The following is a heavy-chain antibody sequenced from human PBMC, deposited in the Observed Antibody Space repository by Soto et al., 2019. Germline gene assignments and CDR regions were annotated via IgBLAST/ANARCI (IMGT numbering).Heavy chain of an antibody. V-gene: IGHV3-23*01. D-gene: IGHD1-7*01. Sequence: EVRLLESGGGLVKPGGSLRLSCATSGLTFSNYAMSWVRQAPGGGLEWVSSMSGSSSTIDYADSVRGRFTISRDRAKNTLYLQMSRWRAEDSALYYCAKDQERELQGVIDFWGQGTLVTVSS. CDR1: GLTFSNYA. CDR3: AKDQERELQGVIDF. J-gene: IGHJ4*02. CDR2: MSGSSSTI.